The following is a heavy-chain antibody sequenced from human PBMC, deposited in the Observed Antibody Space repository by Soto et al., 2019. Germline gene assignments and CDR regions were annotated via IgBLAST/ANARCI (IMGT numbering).Heavy chain of an antibody. Sequence: GGSLRLSCAASGFTFSSYGMHWVRQAPGKGLEWVAVIWYDGSNKYYADSVKGRFTISRDNAKNSLYLQMNSLRAEDTAVYYCASFLTGYYYGSGSYYNAPPGYWGQGTLVTVSS. CDR2: IWYDGSNK. V-gene: IGHV3-33*03. CDR1: GFTFSSYG. J-gene: IGHJ4*02. D-gene: IGHD3-10*01. CDR3: ASFLTGYYYGSGSYYNAPPGY.